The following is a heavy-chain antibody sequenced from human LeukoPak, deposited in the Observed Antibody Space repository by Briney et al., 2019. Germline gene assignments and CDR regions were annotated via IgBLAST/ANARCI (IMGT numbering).Heavy chain of an antibody. CDR3: ARGMPAHNMYSYGMGV. Sequence: GGSLRLSCAASGFTFSSYAMHWVRQAPGKGLEWVAVISYDGSNKYYADSVKGRFTISRDNAKNSLYLQMNSLRAEDTAVYYCARGMPAHNMYSYGMGVWGQGTTVAVSS. CDR2: ISYDGSNK. J-gene: IGHJ6*02. CDR1: GFTFSSYA. V-gene: IGHV3-30-3*01. D-gene: IGHD2-2*01.